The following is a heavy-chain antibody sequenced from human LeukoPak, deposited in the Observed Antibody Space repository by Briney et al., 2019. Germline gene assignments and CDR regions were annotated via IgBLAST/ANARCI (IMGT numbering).Heavy chain of an antibody. J-gene: IGHJ4*02. CDR3: ARDGGYYYDSSGYYPTRGFDY. CDR2: IWVDGSNK. V-gene: IGHV3-33*01. CDR1: RFTFSSYG. Sequence: GGSLTLSCAASRFTFSSYGMHWVRQAPGKGLEWVAHIWVDGSNKYYPDSVKGRFTISRDNVKNSLYLQMNSLRAEDTAVYYCARDGGYYYDSSGYYPTRGFDYWGQGALVTVSS. D-gene: IGHD3-22*01.